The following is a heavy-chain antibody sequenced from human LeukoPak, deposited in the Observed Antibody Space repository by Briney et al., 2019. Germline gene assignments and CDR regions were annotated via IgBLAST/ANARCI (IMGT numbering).Heavy chain of an antibody. V-gene: IGHV3-48*04. Sequence: GGSLRLSCAASGFTFSSYSMNWVRQAPGKGLEWVSYISSSSSTIYYADSVKGRFTISRDNAKNSLYLQMNSLRAEDTAVYYCARDPPSYYYGSGSFSWGQGTLVTVSS. CDR3: ARDPPSYYYGSGSFS. D-gene: IGHD3-10*01. CDR1: GFTFSSYS. CDR2: ISSSSSTI. J-gene: IGHJ5*02.